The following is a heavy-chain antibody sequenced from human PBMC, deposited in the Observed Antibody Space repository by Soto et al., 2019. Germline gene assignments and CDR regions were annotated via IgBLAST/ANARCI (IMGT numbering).Heavy chain of an antibody. CDR2: VRSKVYGGTT. D-gene: IGHD3-9*01. CDR1: GFSFGDYA. V-gene: IGHV3-49*03. J-gene: IGHJ6*02. Sequence: GGSLRLSCKASGFSFGDYAMNWFRQSPGEGLEWVGFVRSKVYGGTTDYAASVRGRFTISRDDSKSIAYLQMNSLKTDDTAVYYCARDGVQITDFDYFYYGLDVWGPGTTVTVSS. CDR3: ARDGVQITDFDYFYYGLDV.